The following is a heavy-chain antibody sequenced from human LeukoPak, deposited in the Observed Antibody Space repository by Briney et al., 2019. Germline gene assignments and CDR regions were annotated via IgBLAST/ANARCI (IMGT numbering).Heavy chain of an antibody. CDR1: GFTFDDYA. V-gene: IGHV3-9*01. CDR2: ISWNSGSI. Sequence: GGSLRLSCAASGFTFDDYAMHWVRQAPGKGLEWVSGISWNSGSIGYADSVKGRFTISRDNAKNSLYLQMNSLRAEDTAVYYCARDIAAAGDYWGQGTLVTVTS. CDR3: ARDIAAAGDY. D-gene: IGHD6-13*01. J-gene: IGHJ4*02.